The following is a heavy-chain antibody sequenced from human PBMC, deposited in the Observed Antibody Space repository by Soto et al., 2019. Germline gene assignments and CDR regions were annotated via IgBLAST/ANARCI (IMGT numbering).Heavy chain of an antibody. Sequence: GGSLRLSCAASGFTLSAYWMHWVRQAPGRGLEWVSRLSSDGFGTAYADSVKGRFHISRDNARNTLFLQMSGLRAEDTAVYYCARDLGGPDYWGRGTLVTV. CDR1: GFTLSAYW. CDR2: LSSDGFGT. D-gene: IGHD3-16*01. J-gene: IGHJ4*02. CDR3: ARDLGGPDY. V-gene: IGHV3-74*03.